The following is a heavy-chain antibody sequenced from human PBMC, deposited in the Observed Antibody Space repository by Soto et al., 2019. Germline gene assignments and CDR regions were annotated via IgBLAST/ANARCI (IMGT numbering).Heavy chain of an antibody. J-gene: IGHJ4*02. Sequence: EVQLLESGGGLVQPGGSLRLSCAASGFSFRNYAMSWVRQAPGKGLEWVLAISGSGSTTYSAGSVRGRFTIFRDNSKNTLYLQMNSLSPEDTAVYYCAKFFVGTGGSSAWPWFLGSWGQGTLVTVSS. CDR3: AKFFVGTGGSSAWPWFLGS. V-gene: IGHV3-23*01. D-gene: IGHD6-25*01. CDR2: ISGSGSTT. CDR1: GFSFRNYA.